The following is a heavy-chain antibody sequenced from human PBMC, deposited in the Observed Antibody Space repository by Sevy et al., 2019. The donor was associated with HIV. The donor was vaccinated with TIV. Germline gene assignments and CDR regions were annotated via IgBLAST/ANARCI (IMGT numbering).Heavy chain of an antibody. D-gene: IGHD3-16*01. CDR1: GFSFSNSA. J-gene: IGHJ6*02. Sequence: GGSLRLSCSGSGFSFSNSAMNGVRQTPGKGLKYVSAISSDGVSTYYTDSVRGRFTISRDNSKNTLYLQMSSLRVEDTAVYYGLKDPDDNFWGGDYGMDVWGQGTTVTVSS. V-gene: IGHV3-64D*06. CDR3: LKDPDDNFWGGDYGMDV. CDR2: ISSDGVST.